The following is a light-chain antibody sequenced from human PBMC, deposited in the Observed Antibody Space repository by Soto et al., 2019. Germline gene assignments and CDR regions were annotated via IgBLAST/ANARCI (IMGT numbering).Light chain of an antibody. CDR1: QSLLHSDGKTY. V-gene: IGKV2D-29*01. J-gene: IGKJ2*01. Sequence: DIVLTQTPLFLSVTPGQPASISCGSTQSLLHSDGKTYFYWFLQKAGQPPQLLIYEVSNRFSGVSDRLSGSGSGTDFTLTISRLEPEDFGVYYCQQFGSSIPHTFGQGTKLEIK. CDR3: QQFGSSIPHT. CDR2: EVS.